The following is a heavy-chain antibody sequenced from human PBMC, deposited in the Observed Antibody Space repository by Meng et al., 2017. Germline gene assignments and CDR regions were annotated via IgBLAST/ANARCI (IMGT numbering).Heavy chain of an antibody. CDR3: ARGGGYSYGFGSIDY. J-gene: IGHJ4*02. D-gene: IGHD5-18*01. V-gene: IGHV4-34*01. CDR2: INHSGST. CDR1: GGSFSGYY. Sequence: QARLQQWGARLLKPSETLSLTCAVYGGSFSGYYWSWIRQPPGKGLEWIGEINHSGSTNYNPSLKSRVTISVDTSKNQFSLKLSSVTAADTAVYYCARGGGYSYGFGSIDYWGQGTLVTVSS.